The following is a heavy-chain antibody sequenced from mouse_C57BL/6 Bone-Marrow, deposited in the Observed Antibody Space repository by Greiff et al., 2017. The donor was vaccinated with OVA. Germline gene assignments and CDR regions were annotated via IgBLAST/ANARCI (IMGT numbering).Heavy chain of an antibody. CDR2: INPNNGGT. CDR3: ARDWDPYAMDY. V-gene: IGHV1-26*01. J-gene: IGHJ4*01. D-gene: IGHD4-1*01. CDR1: GYTFTDYY. Sequence: EVQLQQSGPELVKPGASVKISCKASGYTFTDYYMNWVKQSPGKSLEWIGDINPNNGGTSYNQKFKGKATLTVDKSSSTAYMELRSLTSEDAAVYYCARDWDPYAMDYWGQGTSVTVSA.